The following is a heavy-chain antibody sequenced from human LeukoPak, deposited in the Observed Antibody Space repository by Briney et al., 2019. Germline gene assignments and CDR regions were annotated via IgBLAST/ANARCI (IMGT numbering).Heavy chain of an antibody. D-gene: IGHD3-16*01. V-gene: IGHV3-23*01. CDR2: ISGSGGSR. Sequence: GGSLRLSCAASGFTFSNFAMTWVRQAPGKGLEWVSSISGSGGSRYYVDSVKGRFTISRDKSKNTLYLQMNNLRAEDTAVYYCAKGVDASGIYYYGYMDVWGKGTTVSVSS. CDR3: AKGVDASGIYYYGYMDV. CDR1: GFTFSNFA. J-gene: IGHJ6*03.